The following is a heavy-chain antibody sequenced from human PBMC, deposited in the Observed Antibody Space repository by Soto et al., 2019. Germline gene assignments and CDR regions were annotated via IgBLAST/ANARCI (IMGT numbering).Heavy chain of an antibody. D-gene: IGHD4-17*01. CDR1: GFTFSSYS. V-gene: IGHV3-21*01. CDR2: ISSSSSYI. CDR3: ARGSYGDYGPNTNFDY. Sequence: GGSLRLSCAASGFTFSSYSMNWVRQAPGKGLGWVSSISSSSSYIYYADSVKGRFTISRDNAKNSLYLQMNSLRAEDTAVYYCARGSYGDYGPNTNFDYWGQGTLVTVSS. J-gene: IGHJ4*02.